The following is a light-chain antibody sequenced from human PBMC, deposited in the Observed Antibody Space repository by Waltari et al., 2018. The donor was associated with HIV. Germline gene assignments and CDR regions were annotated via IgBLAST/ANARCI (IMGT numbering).Light chain of an antibody. CDR3: QQSYSNPRT. J-gene: IGKJ1*01. V-gene: IGKV1-39*01. CDR1: QTVNTF. CDR2: AAS. Sequence: DIQMTQSPSSLSASVGDRVTITCRASQTVNTFLNWYQQKPGKAPRLLIYAASSLQSGVPSRFGGAGSGTDFTLTISSLYPEDFGTYYCQQSYSNPRTFGQGTKVE.